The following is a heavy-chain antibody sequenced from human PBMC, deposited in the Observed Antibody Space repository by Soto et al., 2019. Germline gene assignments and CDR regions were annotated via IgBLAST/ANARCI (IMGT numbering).Heavy chain of an antibody. CDR2: IYWDDDK. J-gene: IGHJ5*02. V-gene: IGHV2-5*02. D-gene: IGHD3-10*01. CDR1: GFSLSTSGVG. CDR3: ANRRRWSSSWDSGWFDP. Sequence: QITLKESGPTRVKPTQTLALTCRFSGFSLSTSGVGVGWIRQSPGKALEWLAVIYWDDDKRYSPSLRSRLTITKDTCKHPVVLLITNIDPVDTGTYYCANRRRWSSSWDSGWFDPWGQGTLVTVSS.